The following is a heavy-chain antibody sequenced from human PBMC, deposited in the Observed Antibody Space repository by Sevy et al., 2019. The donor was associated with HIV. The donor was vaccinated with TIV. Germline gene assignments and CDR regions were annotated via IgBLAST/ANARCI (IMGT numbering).Heavy chain of an antibody. CDR1: GVAFYDYS. J-gene: IGHJ4*02. D-gene: IGHD2-8*01. V-gene: IGHV3-23*01. CDR2: LSFGCGKI. Sequence: GGSLRLSCAASGVAFYDYSMSWIRQPPGKGLEWVETLSFGCGKINYADSVKGRFTISRDNSKNSFYLQMENLRVEDTALYYCAREGCTRPHDYWGQGTRVTVSS. CDR3: AREGCTRPHDY.